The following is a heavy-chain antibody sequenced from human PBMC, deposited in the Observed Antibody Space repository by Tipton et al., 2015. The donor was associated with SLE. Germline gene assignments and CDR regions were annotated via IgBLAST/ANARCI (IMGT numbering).Heavy chain of an antibody. Sequence: QVTISVDKSINTAYLQWSSLKASDTAMYYCARQSVQGGFFDYWGQGTLVTVSS. CDR3: ARQSVQGGFFDY. D-gene: IGHD1-1*01. V-gene: IGHV5-51*01. J-gene: IGHJ4*02.